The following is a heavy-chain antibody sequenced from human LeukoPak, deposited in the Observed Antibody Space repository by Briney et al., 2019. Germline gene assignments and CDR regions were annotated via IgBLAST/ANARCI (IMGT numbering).Heavy chain of an antibody. Sequence: GASVKVSCKSSGYTFTNYHMHWVRQAPGQGLAWVGIINPSGGSTNYAQKFQGRVTLTRDTSTSTVYMELSSLRSDDTAVYYCARGTYCGGDCYSLGGNYYFDYWGQGTLVTVSS. J-gene: IGHJ4*02. D-gene: IGHD2-21*02. CDR1: GYTFTNYH. CDR2: INPSGGST. CDR3: ARGTYCGGDCYSLGGNYYFDY. V-gene: IGHV1-46*01.